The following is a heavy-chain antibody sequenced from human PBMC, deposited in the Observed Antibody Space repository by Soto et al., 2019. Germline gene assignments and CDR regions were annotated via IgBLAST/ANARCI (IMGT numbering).Heavy chain of an antibody. J-gene: IGHJ5*02. D-gene: IGHD2-2*01. CDR2: IYHSGST. V-gene: IGHV4-30-2*01. CDR3: ARVPDR. CDR1: GGSISGGGYS. Sequence: SETLSHTCAFSGGSISGGGYSWSWIRQPPGKGLEWIGYIYHSGSTYYNPSLKSRVTISVDRSKNQFSLKLNSVTAADTAVYYCARVPDRWGQGTLVTVSS.